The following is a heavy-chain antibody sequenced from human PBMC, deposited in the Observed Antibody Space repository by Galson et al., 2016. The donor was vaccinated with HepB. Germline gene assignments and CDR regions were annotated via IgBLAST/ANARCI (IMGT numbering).Heavy chain of an antibody. D-gene: IGHD2-2*02. CDR1: GGSISSSDW. Sequence: SETLSLTCAVSGGSISSSDWWSWVRQPPGQGLEWIGQIFHSGRVNYTPSLASRVTISVDTSNNLFSLRLTSVTAADTALYYCARLYIGGPSDNGGQGTLVIVSA. J-gene: IGHJ4*02. V-gene: IGHV4-4*02. CDR3: ARLYIGGPSDN. CDR2: IFHSGRV.